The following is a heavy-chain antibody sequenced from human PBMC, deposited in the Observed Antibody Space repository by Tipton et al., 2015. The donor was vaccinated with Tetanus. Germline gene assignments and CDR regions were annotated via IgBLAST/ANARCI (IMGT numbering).Heavy chain of an antibody. Sequence: LRLSCTVSGGSISSYYWSWIRQPPGKGLEWIGYIYYSGSTNYNPSLKSRVTISVDTSKNQFSLKLSSVTAADTAVYYCARYYYDSSGYAHDYWGQGTLVTVSS. CDR1: GGSISSYY. CDR2: IYYSGST. CDR3: ARYYYDSSGYAHDY. J-gene: IGHJ4*02. V-gene: IGHV4-59*01. D-gene: IGHD3-22*01.